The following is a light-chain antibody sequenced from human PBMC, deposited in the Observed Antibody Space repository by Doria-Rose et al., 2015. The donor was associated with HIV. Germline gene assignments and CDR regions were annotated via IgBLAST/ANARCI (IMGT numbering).Light chain of an antibody. Sequence: QSPGSLSLSPGARATLSCKASQRFSSTYLAWYQQKPGQAPSLLIYDGSTRATGIPDRFSASGSGTDFTLTINRLEPEDFALYYCHQYGTSWTFGQGTKVEI. CDR1: QRFSSTY. V-gene: IGKV3-20*01. CDR3: HQYGTSWT. J-gene: IGKJ1*01. CDR2: DGS.